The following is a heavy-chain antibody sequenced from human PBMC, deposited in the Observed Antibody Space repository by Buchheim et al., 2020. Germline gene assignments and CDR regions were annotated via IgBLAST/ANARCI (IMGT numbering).Heavy chain of an antibody. CDR1: GFTFSSYA. V-gene: IGHV3-30*04. Sequence: QVQLVESGGGVVQPGRSLRLSCAASGFTFSSYAMHWVRQAPGKGLEWVAVIAYDGSNKYYAEYVKGRFTISRDNSKNTLYLQMNSLRAEDTAVYYCARERGGYDYVWGSYRSDYFDYWGQGTL. CDR3: ARERGGYDYVWGSYRSDYFDY. CDR2: IAYDGSNK. J-gene: IGHJ4*02. D-gene: IGHD3-16*02.